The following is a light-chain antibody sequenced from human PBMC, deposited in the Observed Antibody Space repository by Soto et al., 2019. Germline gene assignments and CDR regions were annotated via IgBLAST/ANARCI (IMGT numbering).Light chain of an antibody. CDR2: AAS. CDR1: QGISSY. CDR3: QQYYSYST. J-gene: IGKJ1*01. V-gene: IGKV1-8*01. Sequence: ASRMTQSPSSLSASTGDRDTITCRASQGISSYLAWYQQKPGKAPKLLIYAASTLQSGVPSRFSGSGSGTDFTLTISCLQSEDFATYYCQQYYSYSTFGQGTKVDIK.